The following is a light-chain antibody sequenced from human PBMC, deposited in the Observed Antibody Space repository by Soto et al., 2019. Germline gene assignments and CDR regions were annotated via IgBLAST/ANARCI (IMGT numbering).Light chain of an antibody. CDR3: TLYTIASTYV. CDR1: SSDVGSYYY. Sequence: ALTQPASVSGSPGQSITISCTGTSSDVGSYYYVSWYQHHPGKAPKLLIYEVTNRPSGVSNRFSGSKSGNTASLTISGLQAEDEADYYCTLYTIASTYVFGTGTKVTVL. V-gene: IGLV2-14*01. J-gene: IGLJ1*01. CDR2: EVT.